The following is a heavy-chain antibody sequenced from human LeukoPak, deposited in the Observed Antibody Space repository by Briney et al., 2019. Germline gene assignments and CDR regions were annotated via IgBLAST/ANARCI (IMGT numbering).Heavy chain of an antibody. CDR1: GFTFSSYG. Sequence: GGSLRLSCAASGFTFSSYGMSWVRQAPGKGLEWISYISSSGTTIYYADSVKGRFAISRDNAKNSLSLQMNGLRADDTAVYYCARDFGSGRRWFDYWGRGTLVTVSS. CDR2: ISSSGTTI. J-gene: IGHJ4*02. CDR3: ARDFGSGRRWFDY. V-gene: IGHV3-48*01. D-gene: IGHD4-23*01.